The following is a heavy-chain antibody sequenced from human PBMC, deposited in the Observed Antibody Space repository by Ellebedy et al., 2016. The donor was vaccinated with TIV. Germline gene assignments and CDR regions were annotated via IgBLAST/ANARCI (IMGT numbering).Heavy chain of an antibody. CDR1: GDSISRSPYY. CDR2: IYYVGNT. V-gene: IGHV4-39*01. CDR3: ARRLELGIGVDH. Sequence: MPSETLSLTCTVSGDSISRSPYYWGWIRQPPGKGLEWIGSIYYVGNTYYNPSLKSRVTISVDTSKNQFSLSLSSVTAADTAIYFCARRLELGIGVDHWGQGTLVTVSS. J-gene: IGHJ4*02. D-gene: IGHD7-27*01.